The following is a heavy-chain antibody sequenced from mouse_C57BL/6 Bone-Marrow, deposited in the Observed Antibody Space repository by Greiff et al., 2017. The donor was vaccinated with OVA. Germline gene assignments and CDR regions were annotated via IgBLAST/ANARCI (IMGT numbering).Heavy chain of an antibody. CDR3: ARRDGYYIAMDY. CDR1: GFTFSDYG. V-gene: IGHV5-17*01. J-gene: IGHJ4*01. Sequence: EVKVVESGGGLVKPGGSLKLSCAASGFTFSDYGMHWVRQAPEKGLEWVAYISSGSSTIYYADTVKGRFTISRDNAKNTLFLQMTSLRSEDTAMYYCARRDGYYIAMDYWGQGTSVTVSS. D-gene: IGHD2-3*01. CDR2: ISSGSSTI.